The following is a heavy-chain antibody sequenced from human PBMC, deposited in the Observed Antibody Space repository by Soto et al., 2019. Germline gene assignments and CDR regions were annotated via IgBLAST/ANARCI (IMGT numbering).Heavy chain of an antibody. V-gene: IGHV4-34*01. Sequence: SETLSLTCTVSGGSISGYHWSWIRQPPGKGLEWIGEINHSGSTNYNPSLKSRVTISVDTSKNQFSLKLSSVTATDTAVYYCARGQRFLEWLFYNWFDPWGQGTLVTVSS. CDR1: GGSISGYH. CDR2: INHSGST. J-gene: IGHJ5*02. D-gene: IGHD3-3*01. CDR3: ARGQRFLEWLFYNWFDP.